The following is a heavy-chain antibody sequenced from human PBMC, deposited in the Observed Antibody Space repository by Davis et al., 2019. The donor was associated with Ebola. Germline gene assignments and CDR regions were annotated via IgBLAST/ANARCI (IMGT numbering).Heavy chain of an antibody. Sequence: ASVKVSCKASGYSFIDYTMHWVRQAPGQKLEWMGWFNAGNGVSGSSQNFQGRVTITTDTSASTGYMELSSLISDDTAVYYCARRQLGSYKYGFDVWGQGTTVTVSS. V-gene: IGHV1-3*01. CDR2: FNAGNGVS. J-gene: IGHJ6*02. D-gene: IGHD6-6*01. CDR3: ARRQLGSYKYGFDV. CDR1: GYSFIDYT.